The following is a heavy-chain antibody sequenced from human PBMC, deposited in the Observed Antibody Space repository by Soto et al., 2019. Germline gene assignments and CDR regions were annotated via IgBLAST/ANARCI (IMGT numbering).Heavy chain of an antibody. CDR2: IYHSGRT. Sequence: QLQLQESGPGLVKPSETLSLTCTVSGGSISRTTYSWGWIRQPPGKGLEWIGNIYHSGRTSYNPSLRSRVTVSLDTSKTQFSLKLTSVTAADTAVYHCATYRAWGQCTLVTVSS. D-gene: IGHD3-16*02. CDR3: ATYRA. V-gene: IGHV4-39*01. J-gene: IGHJ1*01. CDR1: GGSISRTTYS.